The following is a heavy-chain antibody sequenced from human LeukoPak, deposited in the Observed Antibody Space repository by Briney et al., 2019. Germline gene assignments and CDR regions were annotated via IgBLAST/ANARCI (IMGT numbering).Heavy chain of an antibody. Sequence: GASVKVSCKASGYTFTSYDIHWVRQATGQGLEWMGWMNPNSGNTGYAQKFQGRVTMTRNTSISTAYMELSSLRSEDTAVYYCARGAYYDFWSGYYSHFDYWGQGTLVTVSS. J-gene: IGHJ4*02. V-gene: IGHV1-8*01. CDR1: GYTFTSYD. CDR3: ARGAYYDFWSGYYSHFDY. D-gene: IGHD3-3*01. CDR2: MNPNSGNT.